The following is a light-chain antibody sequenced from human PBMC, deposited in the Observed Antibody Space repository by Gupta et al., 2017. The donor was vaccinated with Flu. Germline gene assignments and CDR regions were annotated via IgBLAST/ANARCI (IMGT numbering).Light chain of an antibody. CDR1: QSITSS. J-gene: IGKJ2*01. CDR3: QQSYRLPYT. V-gene: IGKV1-39*01. CDR2: AAS. Sequence: DIQMTQSPSSLSASVGDRVTITCRASQSITSSLNWYQQRPGKAPKLLIYAASSLQSGVPSRCSGSESGTDFFLTSSSLQAEDVATYYCQQSYRLPYTFGQGTKLEIK.